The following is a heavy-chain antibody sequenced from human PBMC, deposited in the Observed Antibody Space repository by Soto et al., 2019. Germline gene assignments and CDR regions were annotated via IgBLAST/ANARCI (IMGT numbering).Heavy chain of an antibody. CDR1: GYTFTSYD. Sequence: QVQLVQSGAEVKKPGASVKVSCKASGYTFTSYDINWVRQATGQGLEWMGWMNPNSGNTGYAQKFQGSVTKTRNTSISTAYKELSSLRSKATAVYYWARTLYGDNVDYWGQGTLVTGSS. D-gene: IGHD4-17*01. CDR2: MNPNSGNT. V-gene: IGHV1-8*01. J-gene: IGHJ4*02. CDR3: ARTLYGDNVDY.